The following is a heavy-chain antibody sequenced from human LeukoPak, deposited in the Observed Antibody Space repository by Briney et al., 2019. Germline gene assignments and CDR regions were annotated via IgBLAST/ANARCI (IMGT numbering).Heavy chain of an antibody. CDR3: ARVSSGSYFGYYYYMDV. D-gene: IGHD1-26*01. Sequence: GGSLRLSCAASGFTFSNYWMHWVRQAPGKALVWVSRINSDGSSTSYADSVKGRFTISRDNAKNTLYLQMNSLRAEDTAVYYCARVSSGSYFGYYYYMDVWGKGTTVTVSS. J-gene: IGHJ6*03. CDR2: INSDGSST. V-gene: IGHV3-74*01. CDR1: GFTFSNYW.